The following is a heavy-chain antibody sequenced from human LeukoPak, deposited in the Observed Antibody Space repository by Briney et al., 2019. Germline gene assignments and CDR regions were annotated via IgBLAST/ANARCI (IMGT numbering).Heavy chain of an antibody. CDR3: TRRRWTFDY. Sequence: SETLSLTCTVSGDSITGFYWSWIRQPPGEGLEWIGYTYSSGSTYYNPSLKSRVTISVDTSKNQFSLKLSSVTAADTAFYYCTRRRWTFDYWGQGTLVTVSS. J-gene: IGHJ4*02. CDR2: TYSSGST. D-gene: IGHD3/OR15-3a*01. V-gene: IGHV4-59*08. CDR1: GDSITGFY.